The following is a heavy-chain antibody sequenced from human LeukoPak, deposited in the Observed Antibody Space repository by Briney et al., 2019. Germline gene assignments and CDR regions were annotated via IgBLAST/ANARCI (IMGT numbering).Heavy chain of an antibody. CDR1: GGSISSGGYY. D-gene: IGHD3-9*01. Sequence: PSETLSLTCTVSGGSISSGGYYWSWIRQHPGKGLEWIGYIYYSGSTNYNPSLKSRVTISVDTSKNQFSLKLSSVTAADTAVYYCARDLNYDILTGDNWFDPWGQGTLVTVSS. CDR2: IYYSGST. J-gene: IGHJ5*02. CDR3: ARDLNYDILTGDNWFDP. V-gene: IGHV4-61*08.